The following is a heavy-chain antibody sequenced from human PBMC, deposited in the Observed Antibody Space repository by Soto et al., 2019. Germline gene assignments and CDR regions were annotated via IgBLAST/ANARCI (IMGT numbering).Heavy chain of an antibody. D-gene: IGHD3-16*01. V-gene: IGHV4-30-2*01. CDR2: IYHSGST. CDR1: GGSISSGGYS. J-gene: IGHJ4*02. Sequence: SETLSLTCSVSGGSISSGGYSWSWIRQPPGKGLEWIGYIYHSGSTYYNPPLKSRVTISVDRSKNQFSLKLSSVTAADTAVYYCARGGSRSTYYFDYWGQGTLVTVSS. CDR3: ARGGSRSTYYFDY.